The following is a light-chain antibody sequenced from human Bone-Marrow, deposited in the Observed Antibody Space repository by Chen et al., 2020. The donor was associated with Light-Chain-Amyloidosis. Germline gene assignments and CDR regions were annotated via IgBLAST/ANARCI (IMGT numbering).Light chain of an antibody. CDR3: QQYNNRPQYT. CDR2: GAS. Sequence: EIVRTRSPATLSLSPGERATVSCRATYLITSNLAWYQQRPGQAPRLLIYGASTRATGLRARFSGSGSGPSLTPTISIRQPEESRCYFCQQYNNRPQYTFVHWTKLEI. CDR1: YLITSN. V-gene: IGKV3-15*01. J-gene: IGKJ2*01.